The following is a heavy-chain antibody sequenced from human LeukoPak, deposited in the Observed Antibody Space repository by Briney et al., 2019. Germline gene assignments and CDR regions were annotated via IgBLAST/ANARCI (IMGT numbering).Heavy chain of an antibody. CDR2: IKQDGSAK. J-gene: IGHJ5*02. D-gene: IGHD3-10*01. CDR3: AREFGRRSWFDP. V-gene: IGHV3-7*01. Sequence: GGSLSLSCGASGFTFSSYWMSWVRQAPGKGVEWGANIKQDGSAKYYVASVKGRFTISVDTSKNSLYLQMHSLRAEDPAVYYCAREFGRRSWFDPWGQGTLVTASS. CDR1: GFTFSSYW.